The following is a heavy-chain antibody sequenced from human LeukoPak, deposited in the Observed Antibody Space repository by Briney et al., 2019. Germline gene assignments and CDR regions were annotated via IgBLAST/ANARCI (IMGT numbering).Heavy chain of an antibody. J-gene: IGHJ5*02. Sequence: SETLSLTCTVSGGSISSYYWSWIRQPPGKGLEWIGYIYYSGSTNYNPSLKSRVTISVDTSKNQFSLRLSSVTAADTAVYYCARIPEYDFWSGYYWFDPWGQGTLVTVSS. V-gene: IGHV4-59*01. CDR2: IYYSGST. D-gene: IGHD3-3*01. CDR1: GGSISSYY. CDR3: ARIPEYDFWSGYYWFDP.